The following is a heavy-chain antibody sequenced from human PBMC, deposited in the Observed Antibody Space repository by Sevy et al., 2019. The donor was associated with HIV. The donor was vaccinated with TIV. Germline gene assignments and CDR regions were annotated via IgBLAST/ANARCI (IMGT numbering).Heavy chain of an antibody. D-gene: IGHD3-3*01. V-gene: IGHV3-48*04. CDR3: ARDYDFWSGYTALSYYSLSYYYGMDV. J-gene: IGHJ6*02. CDR1: GLNFSKYS. Sequence: GGSLRLSCAASGLNFSKYSFNWVRQAPEKGLEWISHISRSGTTTYYAESVKGRFTVSRDNAKNSLYLQMGSLRGEDTAVYYCARDYDFWSGYTALSYYSLSYYYGMDVWGQGTTVTVSS. CDR2: ISRSGTTT.